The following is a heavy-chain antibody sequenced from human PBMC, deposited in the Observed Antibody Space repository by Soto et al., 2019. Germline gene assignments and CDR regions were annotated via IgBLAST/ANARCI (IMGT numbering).Heavy chain of an antibody. CDR3: AHRHTLLAGDAFYI. CDR2: IYWDDEK. V-gene: IGHV2-5*02. CDR1: GFSLSTSGVG. Sequence: QITLKESGPTLVKPTQTLTLTCTFSGFSLSTSGVGVDWIRQPPGKALEWLALIYWDDEKRYSPSLKSRLTITKDTSKNQVVLTMTNMDPVDTDTYYCAHRHTLLAGDAFYIWGQGTMVTVSS. D-gene: IGHD3-10*01. J-gene: IGHJ3*02.